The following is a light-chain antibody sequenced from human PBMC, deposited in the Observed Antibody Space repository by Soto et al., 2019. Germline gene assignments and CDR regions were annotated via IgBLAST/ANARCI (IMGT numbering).Light chain of an antibody. CDR3: QQYNSWWT. J-gene: IGKJ1*01. Sequence: DIQMTQSPSTRSASLGDRVTITCRASQSISSWLAWYQQKPGKAPKLLIYDASSLESGVPSRFIGSESGTEFTLTIRGMKPDDFATDYCQQYNSWWTFGQGTKVDIK. CDR2: DAS. V-gene: IGKV1-5*01. CDR1: QSISSW.